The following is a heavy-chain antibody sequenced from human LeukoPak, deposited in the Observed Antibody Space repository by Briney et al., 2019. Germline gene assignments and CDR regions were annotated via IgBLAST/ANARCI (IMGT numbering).Heavy chain of an antibody. Sequence: SETLSLTCTVSGGSISSSSYHWGWIRQPPGKGLEWIGTIFYSGSTYYNPSLKSRVTISVDTSKNQFSLKLSSVTAADTAVYYCARDSSAASTRFDYWGQGTLVTVSS. J-gene: IGHJ4*02. CDR1: GGSISSSSYH. CDR2: IFYSGST. CDR3: ARDSSAASTRFDY. V-gene: IGHV4-39*07.